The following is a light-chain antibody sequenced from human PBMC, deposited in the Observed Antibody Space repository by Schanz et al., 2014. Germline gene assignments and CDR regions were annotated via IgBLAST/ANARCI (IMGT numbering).Light chain of an antibody. V-gene: IGKV1-5*01. CDR2: DAS. CDR1: QSISSN. CDR3: QQYNNYWG. Sequence: IQMTQSPSTLSASVGDRVTITCRASQSISSNLAWYQQKPGKAPKLLIYDASSLERGVPSRIRGSGSGTEFTLTVTSLQPDDFATYYCQQYNNYWGFGQGTKVEIK. J-gene: IGKJ1*01.